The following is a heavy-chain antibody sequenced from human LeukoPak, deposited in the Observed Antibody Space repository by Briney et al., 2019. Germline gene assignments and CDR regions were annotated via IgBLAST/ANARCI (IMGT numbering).Heavy chain of an antibody. J-gene: IGHJ4*02. CDR1: GGSISSGSYY. D-gene: IGHD6-13*01. CDR3: ARGLASAGLDC. V-gene: IGHV4-61*02. Sequence: PSETLSLTCTVSGGSISSGSYYWNWIRQPAGKGLEWIGRIYTSGSTDYNPSLKSRVNMSVDTSKNQFSLKLSSVTAADTAMYYCARGLASAGLDCWGQGALVTVSS. CDR2: IYTSGST.